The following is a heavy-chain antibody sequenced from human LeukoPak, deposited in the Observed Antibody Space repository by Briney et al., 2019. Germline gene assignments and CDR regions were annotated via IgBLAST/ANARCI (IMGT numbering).Heavy chain of an antibody. V-gene: IGHV4-39*07. Sequence: PSQTLSLTCTVSGGSISSGSYYWSWIRQPPGKGLEWIGEINHSGSTNYNPSLKSRVTISVDTSKNQFSLKLSSVTAADTAMYYCARDDRRTYYMDVWGKGTTVTVSS. J-gene: IGHJ6*03. CDR1: GGSISSGSYY. CDR3: ARDDRRTYYMDV. D-gene: IGHD3-16*02. CDR2: INHSGST.